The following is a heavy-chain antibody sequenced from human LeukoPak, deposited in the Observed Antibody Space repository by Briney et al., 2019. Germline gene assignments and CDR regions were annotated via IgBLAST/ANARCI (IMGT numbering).Heavy chain of an antibody. D-gene: IGHD6-19*01. CDR3: ARGVNGWDTDY. V-gene: IGHV1-8*01. J-gene: IGHJ4*02. Sequence: GASVKVSCKASGYTFTSYDINWVRQATGQGLEWMGWMNPNSGNTGYAQKFQGRATMTRDMSTSTVYMELSSLRSEDTAVYYCARGVNGWDTDYWGQGTLVTVSS. CDR2: MNPNSGNT. CDR1: GYTFTSYD.